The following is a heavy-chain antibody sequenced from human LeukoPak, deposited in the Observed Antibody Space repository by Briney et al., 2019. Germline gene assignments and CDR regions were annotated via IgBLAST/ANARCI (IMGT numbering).Heavy chain of an antibody. J-gene: IGHJ4*02. CDR3: ARQRGYCSSGGCYFDY. V-gene: IGHV3-23*01. D-gene: IGHD2-15*01. CDR2: INPSGDDT. CDR1: GFTFSSSA. Sequence: PGGSLRLSCAASGFTFSSSAMSWVRQAPGKGLEWVSAINPSGDDTYYAESVRGRFTISRDNSKNTVYLQMNSLRAEDTAAYYCARQRGYCSSGGCYFDYWGQGTLVTVSS.